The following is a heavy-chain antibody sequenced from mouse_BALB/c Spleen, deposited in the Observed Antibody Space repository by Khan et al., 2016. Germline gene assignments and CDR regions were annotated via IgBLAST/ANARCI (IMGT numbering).Heavy chain of an antibody. D-gene: IGHD2-10*02. V-gene: IGHV3-8*02. CDR3: ARWYGNYGYYAMDY. Sequence: EVKLEVSGPSLVKPSQTLSLTCSVTGDSITSGYWNWIRKFPGNKLEYMGYISYSGSTYYNPSLKSRISITRDTSKNQYYLQLNSVTTEDTATYYCARWYGNYGYYAMDYWGQGTSVTVSS. CDR2: ISYSGST. J-gene: IGHJ4*01. CDR1: GDSITSGY.